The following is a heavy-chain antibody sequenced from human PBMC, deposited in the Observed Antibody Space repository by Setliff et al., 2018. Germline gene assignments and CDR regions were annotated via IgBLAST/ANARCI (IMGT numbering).Heavy chain of an antibody. CDR1: GFTFSSYW. CDR2: INQDGSEK. J-gene: IGHJ4*02. V-gene: IGHV3-7*01. D-gene: IGHD3-10*01. CDR3: ARPGRSNYWDSFDY. Sequence: GGSLRLSCAASGFTFSSYWMSWVRQAPGKGLEWVANINQDGSEKYYVDSVKGRFTISRDNAKNSLYLKMNSLRADDTAVYYCARPGRSNYWDSFDYWGQGTLVTVSS.